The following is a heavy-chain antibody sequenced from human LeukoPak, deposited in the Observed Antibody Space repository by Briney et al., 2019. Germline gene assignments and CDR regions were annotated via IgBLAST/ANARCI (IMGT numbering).Heavy chain of an antibody. V-gene: IGHV1-2*02. CDR2: INPNSGGT. J-gene: IGHJ4*02. CDR1: GYIFTGYY. D-gene: IGHD2-15*01. CDR3: AREGGLGYCSGGSCYPTGADY. Sequence: ASVKVSCKASGYIFTGYYMHRVRQAPGQGLEWMGWINPNSGGTNYAQKFQGRVTMTRDTSISTAYMELSRLRSDDTAVYYCAREGGLGYCSGGSCYPTGADYWGQGTLVTVSS.